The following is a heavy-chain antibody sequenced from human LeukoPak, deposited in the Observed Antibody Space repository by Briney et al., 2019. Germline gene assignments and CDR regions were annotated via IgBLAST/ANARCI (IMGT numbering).Heavy chain of an antibody. CDR3: ARSTPGYDSSPSHFDY. CDR2: IGTAGDT. J-gene: IGHJ4*02. V-gene: IGHV3-13*01. Sequence: GGSLRLSCAASGFTFSSYDMHWVRQATGKGLEWVSAIGTAGDTYYPGSVKGRFTISRENAKNSLYLQMNSLRAGDTAVYYCARSTPGYDSSPSHFDYWGQGTLVTVSS. CDR1: GFTFSSYD. D-gene: IGHD3-22*01.